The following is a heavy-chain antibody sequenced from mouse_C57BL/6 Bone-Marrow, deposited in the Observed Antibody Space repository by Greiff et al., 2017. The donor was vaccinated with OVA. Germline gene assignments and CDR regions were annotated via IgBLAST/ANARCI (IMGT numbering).Heavy chain of an antibody. CDR1: GFTFSDAW. V-gene: IGHV6-6*01. D-gene: IGHD1-1*01. CDR3: TRRGTVVEDWFAY. J-gene: IGHJ3*01. Sequence: EVKLVESGGGLVQPGGSMKLSCAASGFTFSDAWMDWVRQSPEKGLEWVAEIRNKANNHATYYAESVKGRFTISRDDSKSSVYLQMNSLRAEDTGIYYCTRRGTVVEDWFAYWGQGTLVTVSA. CDR2: IRNKANNHAT.